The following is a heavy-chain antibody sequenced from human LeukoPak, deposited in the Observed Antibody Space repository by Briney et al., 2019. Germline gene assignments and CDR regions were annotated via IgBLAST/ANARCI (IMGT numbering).Heavy chain of an antibody. V-gene: IGHV3-21*01. CDR3: ARVENYYDSSGYFDY. CDR1: GFTFSSYS. J-gene: IGHJ4*02. CDR2: ISSSSSYI. Sequence: GGSLRLSCAASGFTFSSYSMNWVRQAPGKGLEWVSSISSSSSYIYYADSVKGRFTISRDNAKNSLYLQMNSLGAEDTAVYYCARVENYYDSSGYFDYWGQGTLVTVSS. D-gene: IGHD3-22*01.